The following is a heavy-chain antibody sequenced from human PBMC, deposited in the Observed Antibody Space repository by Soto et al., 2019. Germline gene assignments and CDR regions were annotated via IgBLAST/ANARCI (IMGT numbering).Heavy chain of an antibody. D-gene: IGHD1-20*01. CDR3: ARVIRYHWNWQPDY. J-gene: IGHJ4*02. CDR2: ISAYNGNT. V-gene: IGHV1-18*01. Sequence: QVQLVQSGAEVKKPGASVKVSCKASRYTFTSYGISWVRQAPGQGLEWMGWISAYNGNTNYAQKLQGRVTVTTDTSTSTAYMGLRSLGSDDTAVYCCARVIRYHWNWQPDYWGQGTLVTVSS. CDR1: RYTFTSYG.